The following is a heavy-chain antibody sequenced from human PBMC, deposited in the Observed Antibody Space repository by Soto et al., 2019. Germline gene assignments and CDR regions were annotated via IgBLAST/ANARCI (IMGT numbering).Heavy chain of an antibody. CDR1: EFTFGDYN. Sequence: PGGSLRLSFPASEFTFGDYNISWIRQAPGKGLEWVSYITSSSSYTNYADSVKGRFTISRDNAKNSLYLQMNSLRAEDTAVYYCARGLGGSFGVPTFDYWGQGILVTVSS. CDR3: ARGLGGSFGVPTFDY. J-gene: IGHJ4*02. CDR2: ITSSSSYT. D-gene: IGHD3-16*01. V-gene: IGHV3-11*03.